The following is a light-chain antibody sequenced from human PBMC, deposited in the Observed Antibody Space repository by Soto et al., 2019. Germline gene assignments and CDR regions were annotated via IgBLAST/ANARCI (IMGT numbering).Light chain of an antibody. CDR1: QSGSSY. CDR3: QQYGS. J-gene: IGKJ1*01. CDR2: GDS. V-gene: IGKV3-20*01. Sequence: VLPQSPTALSLSPGYRATLSCRASQSGSSYLAWYLQKPGQAPGLLIYGDSNRAAGVPDRFSGSGSGTDFTLTISSLEPEDVAVYYCQQYGSFGQGTKVDI.